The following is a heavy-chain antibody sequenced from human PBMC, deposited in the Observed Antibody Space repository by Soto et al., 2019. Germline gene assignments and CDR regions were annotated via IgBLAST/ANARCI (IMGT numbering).Heavy chain of an antibody. CDR2: IYYSGST. D-gene: IGHD3-10*01. V-gene: IGHV4-39*07. CDR1: GGSISSSSYY. CDR3: ARGCTMVREVITKPLCNDY. Sequence: SETLSLTCTVSGGSISSSSYYWGWIRQPPGKGLEWIGSIYYSGSTYYNPSLKSRVTISVDTSKNQFSLKLSSVTAADTAVYNFARGCTMVREVITKPLCNDYWGKGTLVTVSS. J-gene: IGHJ4*02.